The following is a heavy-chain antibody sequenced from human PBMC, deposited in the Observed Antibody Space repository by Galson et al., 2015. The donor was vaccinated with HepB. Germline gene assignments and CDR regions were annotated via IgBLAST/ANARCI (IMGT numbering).Heavy chain of an antibody. CDR1: GFTFSSYW. Sequence: SLRLSCAASGFTFSSYWMSWVRQAPGKGLEWVANIKQDGSEKYYVDSVKGRFTISRDNAKNSLYLQMNSLRAEDTAVYYCAKDEQLLNYYYYYGMDVWGQGTTVTASS. D-gene: IGHD6-13*01. CDR2: IKQDGSEK. CDR3: AKDEQLLNYYYYYGMDV. V-gene: IGHV3-7*01. J-gene: IGHJ6*02.